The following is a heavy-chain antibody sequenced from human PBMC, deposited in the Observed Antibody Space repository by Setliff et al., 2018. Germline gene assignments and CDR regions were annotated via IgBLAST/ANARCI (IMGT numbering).Heavy chain of an antibody. V-gene: IGHV4-34*01. Sequence: SETLSFTCSASGGTFTYYYWTWIRQSPGRGLEWIGEINHTGSTNYDPSLKSRVTISIDTSKNQFSLSLRYVTAADSAIYYCARGRNVAIRLLDSWSQGNLVTVSS. CDR2: INHTGST. J-gene: IGHJ4*02. CDR3: ARGRNVAIRLLDS. CDR1: GGTFTYYY. D-gene: IGHD6-6*01.